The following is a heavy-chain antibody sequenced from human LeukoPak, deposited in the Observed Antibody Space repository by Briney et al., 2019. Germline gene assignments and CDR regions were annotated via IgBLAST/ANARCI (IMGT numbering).Heavy chain of an antibody. CDR1: GGTFSSYA. V-gene: IGHV1-69*04. CDR3: ARDLWSGSFDY. CDR2: IIPILGIA. D-gene: IGHD3-3*01. Sequence: SVKVSCKASGGTFSSYAISWVRQAPGQGLEWMGRIIPILGIANYAQKFQGRVTITADKSTSTAYMELSSLRSEDTAVYYCARDLWSGSFDYWGQGTLVTVSS. J-gene: IGHJ4*02.